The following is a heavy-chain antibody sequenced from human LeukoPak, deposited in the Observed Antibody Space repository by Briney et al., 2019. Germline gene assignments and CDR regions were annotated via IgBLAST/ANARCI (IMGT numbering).Heavy chain of an antibody. CDR1: GYTFTGYY. CDR3: ARDPVLRFLGTQRTYYYYYYMDV. J-gene: IGHJ6*03. D-gene: IGHD3-3*01. CDR2: INPNSGGT. V-gene: IGHV1-2*02. Sequence: ASVKVSCKASGYTFTGYYMHWVRQAPGQGLEWMGWINPNSGGTNYAQKFQGRVTMTRDTSISTAYMELGRLRSDDTAVYYCARDPVLRFLGTQRTYYYYYYMDVWGKGTTVTVSS.